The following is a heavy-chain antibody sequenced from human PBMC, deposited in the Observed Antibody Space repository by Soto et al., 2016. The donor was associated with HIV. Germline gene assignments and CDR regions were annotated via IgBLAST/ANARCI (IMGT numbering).Heavy chain of an antibody. V-gene: IGHV4-31*03. Sequence: QVQLQESGPGLVKPSQTLSLTCIVSGGSISSGDYYWSWIRQHPEKGLEWIGNIYYSGSTNYNPSLKSRVIIAMDTSMKQFSLRVNSMTAADTAIYYCARVDTCGXDCYDIRSYWYFDLWAWHLSLSPQ. D-gene: IGHD2-21*01. CDR2: IYYSGST. CDR3: ARVDTCGXDCYDIRSYWYFDL. CDR1: GGSISSGDYY. J-gene: IGHJ2*01.